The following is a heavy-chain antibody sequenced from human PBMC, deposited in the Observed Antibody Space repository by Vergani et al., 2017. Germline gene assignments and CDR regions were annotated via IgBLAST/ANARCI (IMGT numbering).Heavy chain of an antibody. J-gene: IGHJ3*02. Sequence: EVQLVQSGAEVKKPGESLRISCKGSGYSFTSYWISWVRQMPGKGLEWMGRIDPSDSYTNYSPSFQGHVTISADKSISTAYLQWSSLKASDTAMYYCARPFEGAAIEEPHAFDIWGQGTMVTVSS. D-gene: IGHD2-2*02. CDR3: ARPFEGAAIEEPHAFDI. CDR1: GYSFTSYW. CDR2: IDPSDSYT. V-gene: IGHV5-10-1*03.